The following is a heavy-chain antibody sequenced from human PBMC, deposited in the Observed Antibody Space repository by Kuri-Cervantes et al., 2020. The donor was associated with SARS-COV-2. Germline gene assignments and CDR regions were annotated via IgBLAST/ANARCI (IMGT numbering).Heavy chain of an antibody. CDR3: ASGSILTGDYMAHYYYYGMDV. V-gene: IGHV1-8*01. D-gene: IGHD3-9*01. CDR2: MNPNRGNT. J-gene: IGHJ6*02. CDR1: GHTFARYE. Sequence: ASVKVSWKASGHTFARYEINWVRQATGQGLEWMGWMNPNRGNTGYAQKFQGRVTMTRNTSLSTAYMELSSLRSEDTAVYYCASGSILTGDYMAHYYYYGMDVWGQGTTVTVSS.